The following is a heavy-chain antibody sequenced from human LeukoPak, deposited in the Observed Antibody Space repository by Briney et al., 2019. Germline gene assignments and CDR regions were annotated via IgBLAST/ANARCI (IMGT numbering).Heavy chain of an antibody. D-gene: IGHD3-22*01. J-gene: IGHJ4*02. CDR2: ISGSGGST. V-gene: IGHV3-23*01. Sequence: GGSLRLSCAASGFTFSSYSMNWVRQAPGKGLEWVSAISGSGGSTYYADSVKGRFTISRDNSKNALYLQMSSLRAEDTAVYYCAKDYYYDSSSDFDYWGQGTLVTVSS. CDR1: GFTFSSYS. CDR3: AKDYYYDSSSDFDY.